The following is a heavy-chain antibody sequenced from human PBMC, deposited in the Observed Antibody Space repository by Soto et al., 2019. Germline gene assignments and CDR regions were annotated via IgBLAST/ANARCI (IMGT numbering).Heavy chain of an antibody. Sequence: ASVKVSCKASGYTFINYVMHWVRQAPGQRPEWMGWINTGNENTKYSQKFQGRVTITTDTSTSTAYMELRSLRSDDTAVYYCAREFAGSGWPTVWFDPWGQGTLVTVSS. J-gene: IGHJ5*02. CDR3: AREFAGSGWPTVWFDP. CDR1: GYTFINYV. D-gene: IGHD6-19*01. V-gene: IGHV1-3*04. CDR2: INTGNENT.